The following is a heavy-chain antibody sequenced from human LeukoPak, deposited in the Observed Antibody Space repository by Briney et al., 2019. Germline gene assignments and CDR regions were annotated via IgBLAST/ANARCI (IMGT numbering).Heavy chain of an antibody. CDR2: TYTSGST. CDR3: WYYYDSSGSTPNDY. D-gene: IGHD3-22*01. V-gene: IGHV4-4*07. CDR1: GGSISSYY. J-gene: IGHJ4*02. Sequence: TSETLSLTCTVSGGSISSYYWSWIRQPAGKGLEWIGRTYTSGSTNYNPSLKSRVTMSVDTSKNQFSLKLSSVTAADTAVYYCWYYYDSSGSTPNDYWGQGTLVTVSS.